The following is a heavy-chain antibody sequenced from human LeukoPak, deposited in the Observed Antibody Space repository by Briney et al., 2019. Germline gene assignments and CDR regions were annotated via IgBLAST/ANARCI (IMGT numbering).Heavy chain of an antibody. Sequence: SETLSLTCTVSGGSISSGSYYWSWIRQPAGKGLEWIGRIYTSGSTNYNPSLKSRVTISVDTSKNQFSLKLSSVTAADTAVYYCARDEIAYYYDSSGYYYGAFDIWGQGTMVTVSS. J-gene: IGHJ3*02. V-gene: IGHV4-61*02. CDR2: IYTSGST. CDR3: ARDEIAYYYDSSGYYYGAFDI. CDR1: GGSISSGSYY. D-gene: IGHD3-22*01.